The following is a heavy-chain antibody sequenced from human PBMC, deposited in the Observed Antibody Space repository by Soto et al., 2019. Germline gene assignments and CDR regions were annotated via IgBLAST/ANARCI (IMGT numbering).Heavy chain of an antibody. CDR3: ARAGTVTSLSEDYYYGMDV. CDR2: ISYDGSNK. D-gene: IGHD4-4*01. Sequence: PGGSLRLSCAASGFTFSSYAMHWVRQAPGKGLEWVAVISYDGSNKYYADSVKGRFTISRDNSKNTLYLQMNSLRAEDTAVYYCARAGTVTSLSEDYYYGMDVWGQGTTVTVSS. J-gene: IGHJ6*02. V-gene: IGHV3-30-3*01. CDR1: GFTFSSYA.